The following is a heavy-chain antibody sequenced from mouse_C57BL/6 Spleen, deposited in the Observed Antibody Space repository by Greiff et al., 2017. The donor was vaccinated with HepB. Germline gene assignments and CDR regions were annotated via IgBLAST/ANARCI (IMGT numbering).Heavy chain of an antibody. J-gene: IGHJ2*01. CDR2: ISGGGGNT. CDR3: ARQVYFDY. Sequence: EVKLVESGGGLVKPGGSLKLSCAASGFTFSSYTMSWVRQTPGKRLEWVATISGGGGNTYYPDSVKGLFTISRDNAKNTLYLQMSSLRSEDTALYYCARQVYFDYWGQGTTLTVSS. V-gene: IGHV5-9*01. CDR1: GFTFSSYT.